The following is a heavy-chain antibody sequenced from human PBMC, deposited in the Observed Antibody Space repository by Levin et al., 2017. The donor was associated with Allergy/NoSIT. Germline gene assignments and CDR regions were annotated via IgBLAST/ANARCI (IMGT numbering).Heavy chain of an antibody. V-gene: IGHV3-21*01. J-gene: IGHJ3*02. CDR2: ISSSSSYI. CDR3: ARDWNFRDIVVVPAAESAYMAFDS. Sequence: RSGGSLRLSCAASGFTFSSYSMNWVRQAPGKGLEWVSSISSSSSYIYYADSVKGRFTISRDNAKNSLYLQMNSLRAEDTAVYYCARDWNFRDIVVVPAAESAYMAFDSWGQGTMVTVSS. CDR1: GFTFSSYS. D-gene: IGHD2-2*01.